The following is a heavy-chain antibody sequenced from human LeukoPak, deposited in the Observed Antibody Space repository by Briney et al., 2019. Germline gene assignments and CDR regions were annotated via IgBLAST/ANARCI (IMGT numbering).Heavy chain of an antibody. V-gene: IGHV3-33*01. CDR1: GFTFSSYG. J-gene: IGHJ4*02. CDR3: AREVGSGSYYKSYFDY. Sequence: GRSLRLSCAASGFTFSSYGMHWVRQAPGKGLEWVAVIWYDGSNKYYADSVKGRFTISRDNSENTLYLQMNSLRAEDTAVYYCAREVGSGSYYKSYFDYWGQGTLVTVSS. CDR2: IWYDGSNK. D-gene: IGHD3-10*01.